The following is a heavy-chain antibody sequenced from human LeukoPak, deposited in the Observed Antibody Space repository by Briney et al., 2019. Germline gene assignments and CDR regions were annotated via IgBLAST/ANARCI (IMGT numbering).Heavy chain of an antibody. Sequence: PGGSQRLSCAASGFSFSSYAINWVRQAPGKGLEWVSAISGSGGSTYYADSVKGRFTISRDFSKNTLYLQMNNLRAEDTAVYYCAKDRATVTPTVFDYWGQGTLVTVSS. CDR3: AKDRATVTPTVFDY. D-gene: IGHD4-17*01. J-gene: IGHJ4*02. CDR1: GFSFSSYA. CDR2: ISGSGGST. V-gene: IGHV3-23*01.